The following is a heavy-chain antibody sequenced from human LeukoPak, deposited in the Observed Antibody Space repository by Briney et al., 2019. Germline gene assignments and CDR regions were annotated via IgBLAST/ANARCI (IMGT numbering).Heavy chain of an antibody. J-gene: IGHJ4*02. CDR1: GFTFSSYS. CDR2: ISSSSSYI. V-gene: IGHV3-21*01. Sequence: GGSLRLSCAASGFTFSSYSMTWVRQAPGKGLEWVSSISSSSSYIYYADSVKGRFTISRDNAKNSLYLQMNSLRAEDTAVYYCASDFWSGYYTADYWGQGTLVTVSS. CDR3: ASDFWSGYYTADY. D-gene: IGHD3-3*01.